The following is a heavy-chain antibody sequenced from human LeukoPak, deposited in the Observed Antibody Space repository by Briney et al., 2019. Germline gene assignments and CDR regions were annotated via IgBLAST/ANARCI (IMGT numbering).Heavy chain of an antibody. V-gene: IGHV4-30-2*01. D-gene: IGHD3-22*01. CDR3: ARRSYYDRALGGY. CDR2: IYHSGST. J-gene: IGHJ4*02. Sequence: SQTLSLTCAVSGGSISSGGSSWSWIRQPPGTGLEWIGYIYHSGSTYYNPSLKSRVTISVDRSKNQFSLKLSSVTAADTAVYYCARRSYYDRALGGYWGQGTLVTVSS. CDR1: GGSISSGGSS.